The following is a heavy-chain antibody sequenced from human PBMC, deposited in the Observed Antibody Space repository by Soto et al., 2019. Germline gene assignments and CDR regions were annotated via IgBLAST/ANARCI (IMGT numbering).Heavy chain of an antibody. D-gene: IGHD3-10*01. J-gene: IGHJ6*03. Sequence: GASVKVSCKASGFTFTSSAMQWVRQARGQRLEWIGWIVVGSGNTNYAQKFQERVTITRDMSTSTAYIELSNLRSEDTAVYYCAATTGLYGSGPYYMDVWGKGTTVTVSS. CDR2: IVVGSGNT. CDR1: GFTFTSSA. CDR3: AATTGLYGSGPYYMDV. V-gene: IGHV1-58*02.